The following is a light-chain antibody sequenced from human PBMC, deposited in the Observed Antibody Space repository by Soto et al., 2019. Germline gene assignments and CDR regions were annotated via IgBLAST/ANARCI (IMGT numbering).Light chain of an antibody. J-gene: IGLJ1*01. CDR3: LSYADTAYV. Sequence: QSALTQPASVSGSPGQSLSISCTGTSSDVGGYNLVSWYQQHPGKAPKVIIYEVSERPSGVPDRFSGSKSGNTAFLTVSGLQAEDEADYYCLSYADTAYVFGTGTKLTVL. V-gene: IGLV2-8*01. CDR1: SSDVGGYNL. CDR2: EVS.